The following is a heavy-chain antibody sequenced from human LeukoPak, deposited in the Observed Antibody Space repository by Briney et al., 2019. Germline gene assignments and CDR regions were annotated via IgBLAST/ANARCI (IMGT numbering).Heavy chain of an antibody. CDR1: GGSISSYY. V-gene: IGHV4-59*12. Sequence: SETLSLTCTVSGGSISSYYWSWIRQPPGKGLEWIGYIYYSGSTNYNPSLKSRVTISVDTSKNQFSLKLSSVTAADTAVYYCAREPWVYDSSGYYYLSAFDIWGQGTMVTVSS. D-gene: IGHD3-22*01. CDR3: AREPWVYDSSGYYYLSAFDI. CDR2: IYYSGST. J-gene: IGHJ3*02.